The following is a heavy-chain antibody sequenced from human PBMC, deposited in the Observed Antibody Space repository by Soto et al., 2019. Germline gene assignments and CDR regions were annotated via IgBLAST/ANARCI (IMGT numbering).Heavy chain of an antibody. CDR2: IIPIFGTA. J-gene: IGHJ3*02. V-gene: IGHV1-69*01. CDR3: ARDRALGYCSSTSCYSPDAFDI. Sequence: QVQLVQSGAEVKKPGSSVKVSCKASGGTFSSYAISWVRQAPGQGLEWMGGIIPIFGTANYAQKCQGRVTITADESTSTAYMELSSLRSEDTAVYYCARDRALGYCSSTSCYSPDAFDIWGQGTMVTVSS. CDR1: GGTFSSYA. D-gene: IGHD2-2*02.